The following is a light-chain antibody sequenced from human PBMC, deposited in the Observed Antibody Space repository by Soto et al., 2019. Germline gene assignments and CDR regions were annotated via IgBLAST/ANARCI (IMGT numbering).Light chain of an antibody. CDR3: QQRSNWPT. CDR2: DAS. V-gene: IGKV3-11*01. Sequence: EIVLTQSPATLSLSPGERATLSCRASQSVSSYLAWYQQKPGQAPRVRIYDASNRATGIPARFSGSGSGTDFTLTISSLEPEDFAVYYCQQRSNWPTFGQGTKVDIK. CDR1: QSVSSY. J-gene: IGKJ1*01.